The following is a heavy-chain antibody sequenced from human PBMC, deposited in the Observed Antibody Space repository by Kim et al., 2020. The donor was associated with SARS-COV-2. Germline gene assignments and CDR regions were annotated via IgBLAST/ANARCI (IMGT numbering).Heavy chain of an antibody. CDR1: GGSISSSSYY. J-gene: IGHJ5*02. V-gene: IGHV4-39*07. CDR2: IYYSGST. Sequence: SETLSLTCTVSGGSISSSSYYWGWIRQPPGKGLEWIGSIYYSGSTYYNPSLKSRVTISVDTSKNQFSLKLSSVTAADTAVYYCARDSPAYNWFDPWGQGT. CDR3: ARDSPAYNWFDP.